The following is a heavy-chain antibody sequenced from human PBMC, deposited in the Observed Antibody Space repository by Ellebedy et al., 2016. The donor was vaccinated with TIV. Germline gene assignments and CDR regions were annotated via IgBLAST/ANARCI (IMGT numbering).Heavy chain of an antibody. J-gene: IGHJ6*02. CDR2: ISSSGSTI. CDR3: AKGVGVGYGMDV. Sequence: GESLKISCAASGFTFSSYEMNWVRQAPGKGLEWVSYISSSGSTIYYADSVKGRFTISRDNAKNSLYLQMNSLRTEETALYYCAKGVGVGYGMDVWGQGTTVTVSS. D-gene: IGHD1-26*01. V-gene: IGHV3-48*03. CDR1: GFTFSSYE.